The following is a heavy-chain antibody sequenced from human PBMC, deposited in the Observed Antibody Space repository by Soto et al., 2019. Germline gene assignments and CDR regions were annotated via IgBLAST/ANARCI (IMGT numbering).Heavy chain of an antibody. CDR3: VRSGYSSGWSHFDY. V-gene: IGHV3-33*01. Sequence: QVQLVESGGGVVQPGRSLRLSCAASGFTFSSYGMHWVRQAPGKGLEWVAVIWSDGSNKNYADSVKGRFTISRDNSKNTLYQQMNSLRAEDTAVYFCVRSGYSSGWSHFDYWGRGTLVTVSS. D-gene: IGHD6-19*01. J-gene: IGHJ4*02. CDR2: IWSDGSNK. CDR1: GFTFSSYG.